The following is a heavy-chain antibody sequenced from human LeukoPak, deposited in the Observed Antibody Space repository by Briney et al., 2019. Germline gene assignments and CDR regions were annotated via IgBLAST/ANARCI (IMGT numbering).Heavy chain of an antibody. CDR1: GFTFDDYA. D-gene: IGHD5-24*01. J-gene: IGHJ4*02. CDR3: ARNGYNPRFDY. CDR2: ISWNSGSI. V-gene: IGHV3-9*01. Sequence: GGSLRLTCAASGFTFDDYAMHWVRQAPGKGLEWVSGISWNSGSIGYADSVKGRFTISRDNAKNSLYLQMNSLRAEDTAVYYCARNGYNPRFDYWGQGTLVTVSS.